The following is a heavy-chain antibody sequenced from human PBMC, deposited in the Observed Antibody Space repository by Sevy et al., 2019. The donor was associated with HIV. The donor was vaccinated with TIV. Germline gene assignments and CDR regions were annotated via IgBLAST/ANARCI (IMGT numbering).Heavy chain of an antibody. CDR1: GGSISSYY. Sequence: TETLSLTCTVSGGSISSYYWSWIRQPPGKGLEWIGYIYYSGSTNYNPSLKSRVTISVDTSKNQFSLKLSSVTAADTAVYYCARGLSSGYSYGPGDYWGQGTLVTVSS. CDR3: ARGLSSGYSYGPGDY. V-gene: IGHV4-59*01. CDR2: IYYSGST. J-gene: IGHJ4*02. D-gene: IGHD5-18*01.